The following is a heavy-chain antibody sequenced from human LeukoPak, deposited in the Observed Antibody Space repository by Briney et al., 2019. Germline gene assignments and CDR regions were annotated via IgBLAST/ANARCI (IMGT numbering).Heavy chain of an antibody. CDR3: TTEVAIAAAGTLFDY. V-gene: IGHV3-15*01. CDR2: IKSKTDGGTT. D-gene: IGHD6-13*01. CDR1: GFTFSNAW. J-gene: IGHJ4*02. Sequence: GGSLRLSRAASGFTFSNAWMSWVCQAPGKGLEWVGRIKSKTDGGTTDYAAPVKGRFTISRDDSKNTLYLQMNSLKTEDTAVYYCTTEVAIAAAGTLFDYWGQGTLVTVSS.